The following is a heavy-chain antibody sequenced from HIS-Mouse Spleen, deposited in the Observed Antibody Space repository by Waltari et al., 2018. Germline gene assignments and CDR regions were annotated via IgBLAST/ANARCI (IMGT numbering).Heavy chain of an antibody. V-gene: IGHV1-2*02. CDR1: GYTFTGYH. D-gene: IGHD6-19*01. CDR2: INPNSGGT. Sequence: QVQLVQSGAEVKKPGASVKVPCKASGYTFTGYHMHWVRQAPGKGLEWMGWINPNSGGTNYAQKFQGRVTMTRDTSISTAYMELSRLRSDDTAVYYCARTPIAVAGLDYWGQGTLVTVSS. J-gene: IGHJ4*02. CDR3: ARTPIAVAGLDY.